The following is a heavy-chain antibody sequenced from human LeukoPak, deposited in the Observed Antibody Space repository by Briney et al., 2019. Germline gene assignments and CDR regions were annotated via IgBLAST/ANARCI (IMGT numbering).Heavy chain of an antibody. Sequence: PGGSLRLSCAAPGFTFADHGLSWFRQAPGKGLEWVGFIRSKAYGGTTEYAASVKGRFTISRDDSKSIAYLQMNSLKTEDTAVYYCTRGGGDYGDYGFFDFWGQGTPVTVSS. CDR1: GFTFADHG. V-gene: IGHV3-49*03. CDR2: IRSKAYGGTT. CDR3: TRGGGDYGDYGFFDF. J-gene: IGHJ4*02. D-gene: IGHD4-17*01.